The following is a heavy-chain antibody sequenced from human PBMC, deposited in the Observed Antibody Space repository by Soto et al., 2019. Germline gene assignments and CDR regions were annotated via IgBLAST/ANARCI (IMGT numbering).Heavy chain of an antibody. CDR1: GGSISSSSYY. Sequence: TLSLTCTVSGGSISSSSYYWGWIRQPPGKGLEWIGSIYYSGSTYYNPSLKSRVTISVDTSKNQFSLKLTSVTAADTAVYYCARAKATAATFRDYYYGMDVWGQGTTVTVSS. V-gene: IGHV4-39*07. J-gene: IGHJ6*02. D-gene: IGHD6-13*01. CDR2: IYYSGST. CDR3: ARAKATAATFRDYYYGMDV.